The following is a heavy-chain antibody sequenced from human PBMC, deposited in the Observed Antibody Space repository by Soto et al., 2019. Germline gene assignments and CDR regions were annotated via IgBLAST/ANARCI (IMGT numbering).Heavy chain of an antibody. CDR1: GFTFSSYS. Sequence: EVQLVESGGGLVQPGGSLRLSCAASGFTFSSYSMNWVRQAPGKGLEWVSYISSSSSTIYYADSVKGRFTISRDNAKNSLYLQMNSLRDEDTAVYYCARDTTPQLARYYYYGMDVWGQGTTVTVSS. CDR2: ISSSSSTI. J-gene: IGHJ6*02. D-gene: IGHD6-13*01. CDR3: ARDTTPQLARYYYYGMDV. V-gene: IGHV3-48*02.